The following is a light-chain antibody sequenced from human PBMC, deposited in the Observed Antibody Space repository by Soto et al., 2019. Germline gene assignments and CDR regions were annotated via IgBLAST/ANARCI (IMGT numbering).Light chain of an antibody. CDR3: QTWGTGVV. V-gene: IGLV4-69*02. CDR2: LNSDGSH. J-gene: IGLJ2*01. Sequence: QSVLTQSPSASASLGASVKLTCTLSSGHSSYAIAWHQQQPEKGPRYLMKLNSDGSHSKGDGIPDRFSGSSSGAERYLTISGVQSEDEADYYCQTWGTGVVLGGGTQLTVL. CDR1: SGHSSYA.